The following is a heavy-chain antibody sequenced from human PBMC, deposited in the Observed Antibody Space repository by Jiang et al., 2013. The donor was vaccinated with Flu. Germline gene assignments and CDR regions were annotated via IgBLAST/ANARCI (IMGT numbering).Heavy chain of an antibody. D-gene: IGHD2-21*02. J-gene: IGHJ4*02. CDR2: IKQDGSKK. Sequence: QLLESGGGLVQPGGSLRLSCAASGFTLSSYWMTWVRQAPGKGLEWVANIKQDGSKKYYVDSVRGRFTISRDNANNSLYLQMKSLRAEDTAVYYCAREIGGGDCYWGQGTLVTVSS. CDR3: AREIGGGDCY. V-gene: IGHV3-7*01. CDR1: GFTLSSYW.